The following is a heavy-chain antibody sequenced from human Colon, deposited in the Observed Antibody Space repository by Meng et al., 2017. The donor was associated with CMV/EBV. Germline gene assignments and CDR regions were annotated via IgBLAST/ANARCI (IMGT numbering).Heavy chain of an antibody. CDR3: ASPGIPVAGTG. V-gene: IGHV3-21*06. CDR2: ISSTNTYI. CDR1: GFTFGIYT. Sequence: GESLKISCAASGFTFGIYTMDWVRQAPGKGLEWVASISSTNTYINYADSVKGRFTISRDNAQNALFLQMNSLRVEDTAVYYCASPGIPVAGTGWGQGTLGTVSS. D-gene: IGHD6-19*01. J-gene: IGHJ4*02.